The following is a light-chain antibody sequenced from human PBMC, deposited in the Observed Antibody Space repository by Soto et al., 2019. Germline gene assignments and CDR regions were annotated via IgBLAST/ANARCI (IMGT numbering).Light chain of an antibody. CDR1: QIVVYSSNNKNY. J-gene: IGKJ4*01. V-gene: IGKV4-1*01. CDR3: QQYYSTPLT. CDR2: WAS. Sequence: DIVMTQSPDSLAVSLGERATINCKSSQIVVYSSNNKNYLAWYQQKPGQPPKLLIYWASTRESGVPDRFSGSGSGTDFTLTISNLQAEDVAVYYCQQYYSTPLTFGGGTKVEIK.